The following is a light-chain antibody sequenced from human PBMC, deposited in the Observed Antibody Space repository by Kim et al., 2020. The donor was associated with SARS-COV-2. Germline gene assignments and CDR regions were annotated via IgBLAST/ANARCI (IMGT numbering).Light chain of an antibody. Sequence: VSVGDRATISCRASQSVSSNLAWYQQKPGKAPRLLISGASTWPTGIPARFSGSGSGTEFTLTISSLQPEDFAVYYCQKYNNCPPTFGGGTKVDIK. CDR2: GAS. CDR1: QSVSSN. V-gene: IGKV3-15*01. CDR3: QKYNNCPPT. J-gene: IGKJ4*01.